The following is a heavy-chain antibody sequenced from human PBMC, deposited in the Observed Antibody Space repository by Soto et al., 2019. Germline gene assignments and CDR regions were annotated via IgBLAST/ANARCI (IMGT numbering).Heavy chain of an antibody. J-gene: IGHJ3*02. CDR3: ASQRVTIFGVVHDAFDI. CDR1: GFTFTSSA. D-gene: IGHD3-3*01. Sequence: ASEKVSCKASGFTFTSSAMQWVRQARGQRLEWIGWIVVGSGNTNYAQKFQERVTIARDMSTSTAYMELSSLRSEDTAVYYCASQRVTIFGVVHDAFDIWGQGTMVTVSS. V-gene: IGHV1-58*02. CDR2: IVVGSGNT.